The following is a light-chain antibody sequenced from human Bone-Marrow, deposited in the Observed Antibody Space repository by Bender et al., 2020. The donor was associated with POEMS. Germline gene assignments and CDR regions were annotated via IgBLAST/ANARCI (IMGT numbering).Light chain of an antibody. J-gene: IGLJ3*02. V-gene: IGLV4-69*01. CDR1: SGHSSYA. CDR3: QTWGTGIQV. CDR2: LNSDGSH. Sequence: QLVLTQSPSASASLGASVKLTCTLSSGHSSYAIAWHQQQPEKGPRYLIKLNSDGSHSTGDGIPDRFSGSSSGAERYLTISSLQSEDEADYYCQTWGTGIQVFGGGTKLTVL.